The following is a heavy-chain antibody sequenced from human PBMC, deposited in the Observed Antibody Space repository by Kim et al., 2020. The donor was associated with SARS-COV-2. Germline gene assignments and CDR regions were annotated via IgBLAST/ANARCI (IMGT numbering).Heavy chain of an antibody. Sequence: GESLKISCKGSGYSFTSYWIGWVRQIPGKGLELMGLIYPGDSDTKYSPSHQGQVTISSDKSISTAFLQWSSLKASDTAIYYCARLPRAGATSATYFEFWGQGTLVTVTS. CDR2: IYPGDSDT. D-gene: IGHD1-26*01. J-gene: IGHJ4*02. CDR3: ARLPRAGATSATYFEF. CDR1: GYSFTSYW. V-gene: IGHV5-51*01.